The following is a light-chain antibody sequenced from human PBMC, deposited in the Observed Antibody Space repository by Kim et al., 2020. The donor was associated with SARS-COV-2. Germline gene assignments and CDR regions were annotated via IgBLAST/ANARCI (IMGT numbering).Light chain of an antibody. CDR2: AAS. Sequence: ASTGDRVTITCRASQDISGYLAWHQQKPGNAPKLLIYAASTLQSGVPSRFSGSGSGTDFTLTISCLQSEDFATYYCQQYYSYPPTFGQGTKVDIK. CDR3: QQYYSYPPT. V-gene: IGKV1-8*01. CDR1: QDISGY. J-gene: IGKJ1*01.